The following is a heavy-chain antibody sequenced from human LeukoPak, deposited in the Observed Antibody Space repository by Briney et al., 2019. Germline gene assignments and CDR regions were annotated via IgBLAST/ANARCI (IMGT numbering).Heavy chain of an antibody. Sequence: PSETLSLTCAVYGGSFSGYYWSWIRQPPGKGLEWIGEINHSGSTNYNPSLKSRVTISVDTSKNQFSLKLSSATAADTAVYYCARATPGIAANWFDPWGQGTLVTVSS. J-gene: IGHJ5*02. CDR2: INHSGST. D-gene: IGHD6-13*01. V-gene: IGHV4-34*01. CDR3: ARATPGIAANWFDP. CDR1: GGSFSGYY.